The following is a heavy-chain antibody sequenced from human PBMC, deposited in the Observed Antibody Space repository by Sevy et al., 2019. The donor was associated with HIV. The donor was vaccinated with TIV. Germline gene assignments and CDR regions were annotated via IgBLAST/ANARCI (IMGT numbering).Heavy chain of an antibody. CDR2: IYPGDSDT. CDR1: GYSFTSYW. Sequence: GESLKISCKGSGYSFTSYWIGWVRQMPGKGLEWMGIIYPGDSDTRYSPSFQGQVTISADKSISTAYLQGSSLKASDTAMYYCARRRPYYDFWSGYYDYWGQGTLVTVSS. CDR3: ARRRPYYDFWSGYYDY. V-gene: IGHV5-51*01. J-gene: IGHJ4*02. D-gene: IGHD3-3*01.